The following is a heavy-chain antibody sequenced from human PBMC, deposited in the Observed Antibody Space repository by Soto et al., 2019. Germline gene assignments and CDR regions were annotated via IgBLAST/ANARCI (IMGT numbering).Heavy chain of an antibody. J-gene: IGHJ5*02. D-gene: IGHD1-7*01. CDR2: IYYTGST. CDR3: ARDRTTENWFDP. Sequence: SETLSLTCTVSGGSIRSGDYYWSWIRQPPEEGLEWIGYIYYTGSTYYNPSLKSRVTMSVDTSKNQFSLNLSSVTAADTAVYYCARDRTTENWFDPWGQGTLVTVSS. V-gene: IGHV4-30-4*01. CDR1: GGSIRSGDYY.